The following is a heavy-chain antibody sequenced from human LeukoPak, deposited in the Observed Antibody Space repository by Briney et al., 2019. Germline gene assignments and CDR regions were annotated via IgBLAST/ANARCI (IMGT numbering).Heavy chain of an antibody. D-gene: IGHD1-26*01. V-gene: IGHV3-48*01. CDR2: ISSSSSTI. CDR3: AKAVGATKNYYYYMDV. J-gene: IGHJ6*03. Sequence: GGSLRLSCAASGFTFSSYSMNWVRQAPGKGLEWVSYISSSSSTIYYADSVKGRFTISRDNAKNSLYLQMNSLRAEDTAVYYCAKAVGATKNYYYYMDVWGKGTTVTVSS. CDR1: GFTFSSYS.